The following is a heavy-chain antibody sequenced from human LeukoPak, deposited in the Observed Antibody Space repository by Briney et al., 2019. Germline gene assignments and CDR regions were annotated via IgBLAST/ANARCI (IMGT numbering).Heavy chain of an antibody. CDR3: ARDSGGYPGHFDY. D-gene: IGHD1-26*01. V-gene: IGHV3-74*01. CDR1: GFTFSGFW. J-gene: IGHJ4*02. CDR2: LHSDGSNT. Sequence: GGSLRLSCAASGFTFSGFWMHWVRQAPGKGQVWISRLHSDGSNTDYADSVKGRFTISRDNAKNTLYLQTNSLSAEDTAVYYCARDSGGYPGHFDYWGQGTLVTVSS.